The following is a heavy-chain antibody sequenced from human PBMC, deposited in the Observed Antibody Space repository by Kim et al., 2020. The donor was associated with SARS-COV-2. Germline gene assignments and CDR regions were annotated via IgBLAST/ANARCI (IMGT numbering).Heavy chain of an antibody. J-gene: IGHJ6*02. CDR1: GFTFSSYS. D-gene: IGHD2-2*01. V-gene: IGHV3-21*04. Sequence: GGSLRLSCAASGFTFSSYSMNWVRQAPGKGLEWVSSISSSSSYIYYADSVKGRFTISRDNAKNSLYLQMNSLRAEDTAVYYCARDSVTVVVPAAKDRYYYYYGMDVWGQGTTVTVSS. CDR3: ARDSVTVVVPAAKDRYYYYYGMDV. CDR2: ISSSSSYI.